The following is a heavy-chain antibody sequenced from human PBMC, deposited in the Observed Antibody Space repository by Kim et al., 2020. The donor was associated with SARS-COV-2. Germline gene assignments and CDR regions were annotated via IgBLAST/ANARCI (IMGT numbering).Heavy chain of an antibody. J-gene: IGHJ4*02. D-gene: IGHD3-22*01. CDR2: IWYDGSNK. CDR1: GFTFSSYG. V-gene: IGHV3-33*01. Sequence: GGSLRLSCAASGFTFSSYGMHWVRQAPGKGLEWVAVIWYDGSNKYYADSVKGRFTISRDNSKNTLYLQMNSLRAEDTAVYYCARDTGHYYDSSGFDYWGQGTLVTVSS. CDR3: ARDTGHYYDSSGFDY.